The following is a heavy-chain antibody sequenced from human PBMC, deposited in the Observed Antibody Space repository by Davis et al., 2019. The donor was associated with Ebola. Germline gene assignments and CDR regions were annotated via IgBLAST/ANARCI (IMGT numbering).Heavy chain of an antibody. J-gene: IGHJ4*02. CDR1: GFTFSDYY. V-gene: IGHV3-11*03. CDR3: TTGYSSGWYWVDY. CDR2: ISSSSSYT. D-gene: IGHD6-19*01. Sequence: GESLKISCAASGFTFSDYYMSWIRQAPGKGLEWVSYISSSSSYTNYADSVKGRCTISTDNAKNSLYLQMNSLRAEDTAVYYCTTGYSSGWYWVDYWGQGTLVTVSS.